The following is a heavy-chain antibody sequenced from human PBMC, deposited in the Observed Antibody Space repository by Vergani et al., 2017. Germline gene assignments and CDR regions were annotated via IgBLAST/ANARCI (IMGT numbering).Heavy chain of an antibody. CDR1: GFTVSSNY. CDR3: ARGNPATYYYYYMDV. Sequence: EVQLVESGGGLVQPGGSLRLSCAASGFTVSSNYMSWVRQAPGKGLEWVSVIYSGGSTYYADSVKGRFTISRDNSKNTLYLQMNSLRAEDTAVYYCARGNPATYYYYYMDVWGKGPRSPSP. J-gene: IGHJ6*03. CDR2: IYSGGST. V-gene: IGHV3-66*02. D-gene: IGHD2-15*01.